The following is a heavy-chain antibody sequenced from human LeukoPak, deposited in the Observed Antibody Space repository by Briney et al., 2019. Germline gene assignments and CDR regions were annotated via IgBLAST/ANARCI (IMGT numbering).Heavy chain of an antibody. D-gene: IGHD7-27*01. CDR2: IRNDESGK. J-gene: IGHJ4*02. V-gene: IGHV3-30*02. CDR3: ARDYNWGVDY. CDR1: GFTFTSYY. Sequence: GGSLRLSRAASGFTFTSYYMHWVRQAPGKGLEWVSFIRNDESGKYYADSVKGRFTISRDNSKNTVYLQMNSLRVEDTALYYCARDYNWGVDYWGQGTLVTVSS.